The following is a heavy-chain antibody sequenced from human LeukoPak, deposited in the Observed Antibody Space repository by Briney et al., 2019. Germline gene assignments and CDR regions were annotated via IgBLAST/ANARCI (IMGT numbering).Heavy chain of an antibody. J-gene: IGHJ4*02. CDR3: AMRRLGELSHY. Sequence: SETLSLTCTVPGGSISSSSYYWGWIRQPPGKGLEWIGEINHSGSTNYNPSLKSRVTISVDTSKNQFSLKLSSVTAADTAVYYCAMRRLGELSHYWGQGTLVTVSS. CDR1: GGSISSSSYY. D-gene: IGHD3-16*02. CDR2: INHSGST. V-gene: IGHV4-39*07.